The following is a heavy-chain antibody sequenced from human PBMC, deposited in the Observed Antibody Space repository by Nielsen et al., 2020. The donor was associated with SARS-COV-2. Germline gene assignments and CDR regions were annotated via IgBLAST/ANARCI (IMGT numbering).Heavy chain of an antibody. J-gene: IGHJ4*02. Sequence: WIRQPPGKGLDFFLFISYSGSTNYSPSLKSRVTISRDTSKNQFSLNLTSVTAADTAVYYCTRHRCSSTSCHAPFDYWGQGTLVTVSS. V-gene: IGHV4-59*08. CDR3: TRHRCSSTSCHAPFDY. D-gene: IGHD2-2*01. CDR2: ISYSGST.